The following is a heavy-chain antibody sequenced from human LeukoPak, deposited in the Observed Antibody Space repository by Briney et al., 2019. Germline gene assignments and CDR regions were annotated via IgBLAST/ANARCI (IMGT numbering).Heavy chain of an antibody. CDR3: ARSYSSSWIDY. J-gene: IGHJ4*02. CDR2: VYYSGNT. CDR1: GGSISSYY. V-gene: IGHV4-59*01. Sequence: SETLSLTCTVSGGSISSYYCSWIRQPPGRGLEWIGYVYYSGNTNYNPSLKSRVTMSVDTSKNQFSLSLSSVTAADTAVYYCARSYSSSWIDYWGQGTLVTVSS. D-gene: IGHD6-13*01.